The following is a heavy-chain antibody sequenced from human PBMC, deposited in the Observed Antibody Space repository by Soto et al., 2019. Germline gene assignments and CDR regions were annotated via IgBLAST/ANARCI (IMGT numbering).Heavy chain of an antibody. V-gene: IGHV1-8*01. CDR1: GYTFTSYD. Sequence: ASVKVSCKASGYTFTSYDINWVRQATGQGLEWMGWMNPNSGNTGYAQKFQGRVTMTRNTSISTAYMELSSLRAEDTAVYYCARDQQWLVRFYFDFWGQGTLVTVSS. CDR2: MNPNSGNT. CDR3: ARDQQWLVRFYFDF. D-gene: IGHD6-19*01. J-gene: IGHJ4*02.